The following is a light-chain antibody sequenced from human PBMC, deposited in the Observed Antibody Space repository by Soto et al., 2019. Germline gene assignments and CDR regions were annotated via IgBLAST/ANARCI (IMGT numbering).Light chain of an antibody. V-gene: IGLV2-14*03. CDR2: DVS. Sequence: QSVLNQPASVSGSPGQSITISCTGTSSDVGGYNYVSWYQQHPGKAPKLMIYDVSDRPSGVSNRFSASKSGNTASLTISGLQAEDEANYYGFSYTTSSTPWFFGTGTKVTVL. J-gene: IGLJ1*01. CDR1: SSDVGGYNY. CDR3: FSYTTSSTPWF.